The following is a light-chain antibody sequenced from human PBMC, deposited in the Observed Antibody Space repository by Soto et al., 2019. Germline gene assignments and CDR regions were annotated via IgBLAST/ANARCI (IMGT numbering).Light chain of an antibody. CDR3: SSYTITSTYV. Sequence: VLTQPASVSGSPGQSITISCTGTSSDVGGYNYVSWYQQHLGKAPKLMIYEVSDRPSGVSNRFSGSKSGNTASLTISGLQAEDEADYYCSSYTITSTYVFGTGTKVTVL. J-gene: IGLJ1*01. V-gene: IGLV2-14*01. CDR2: EVS. CDR1: SSDVGGYNY.